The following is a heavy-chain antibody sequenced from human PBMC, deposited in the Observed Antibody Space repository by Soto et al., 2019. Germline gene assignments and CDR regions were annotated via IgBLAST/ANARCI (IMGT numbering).Heavy chain of an antibody. V-gene: IGHV4-61*01. J-gene: IGHJ4*02. CDR3: PGVPSY. Sequence: SETLSLTCTVSGGSVSSVNYYWSWIRQPPGKGLEWIGYIYYSGSTNYNPSLKSRVTISVETSKNQFSLKLRSVTAADTAVYYGPGVPSYCARGTLVTVSS. CDR2: IYYSGST. D-gene: IGHD2-2*01. CDR1: GGSVSSVNYY.